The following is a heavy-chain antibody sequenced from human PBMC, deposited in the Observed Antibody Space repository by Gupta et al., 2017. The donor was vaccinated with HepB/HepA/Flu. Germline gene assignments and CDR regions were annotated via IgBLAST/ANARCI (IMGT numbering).Heavy chain of an antibody. D-gene: IGHD3/OR15-3a*01. CDR2: ISAYNGNT. J-gene: IGHJ6*03. CDR1: GYTFTSYG. CDR3: ARDPKRFGDWLFTHRANPYYYYMDV. V-gene: IGHV1-18*01. Sequence: QVQLVQSGAEVKKPGASVKVSCKASGYTFTSYGISWVRQAPGQGLEWMGWISAYNGNTNYAQKLQGRVTMTTDTSTSTAYMELRSLRSDDTAVYYCARDPKRFGDWLFTHRANPYYYYMDVWGKGTTVTVSS.